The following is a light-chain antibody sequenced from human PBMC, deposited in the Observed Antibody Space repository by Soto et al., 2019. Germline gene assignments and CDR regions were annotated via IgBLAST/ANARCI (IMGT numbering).Light chain of an antibody. J-gene: IGKJ5*01. CDR2: GAS. CDR1: QSVSSN. V-gene: IGKV3-15*01. CDR3: QQRSNWPPVLT. Sequence: EIVMTQSPATLSVSPGERATLSCRASQSVSSNLAWYQQKPGQAPRLLIYGASTRATGIPARFSGSGSGTEFTLTISSLEPEDFAVYYCQQRSNWPPVLTFGQGTRLEIK.